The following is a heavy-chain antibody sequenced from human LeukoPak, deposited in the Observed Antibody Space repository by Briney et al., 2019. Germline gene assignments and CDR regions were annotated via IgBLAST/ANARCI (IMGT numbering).Heavy chain of an antibody. V-gene: IGHV3-49*04. CDR1: GFTFSSYN. Sequence: GGSLRLSCAASGFTFSSYNMNWVRQAPGKGLEWVGFIRSKAYGGTTEYAASVKGRFTISRDDSKSIAYLQMNSLKTEDTAVYYCTRGREGYSSSSNPLGYWGQGTLVTVSS. J-gene: IGHJ4*02. D-gene: IGHD6-6*01. CDR2: IRSKAYGGTT. CDR3: TRGREGYSSSSNPLGY.